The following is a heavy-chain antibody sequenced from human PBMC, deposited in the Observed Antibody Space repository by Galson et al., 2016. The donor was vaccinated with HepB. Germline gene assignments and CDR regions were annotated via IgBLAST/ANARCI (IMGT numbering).Heavy chain of an antibody. V-gene: IGHV3-30*04. CDR3: AREHSRGWFFFDY. D-gene: IGHD3-22*01. Sequence: SLRLSCATSGFTFSSYALHWVRQAPGKGLEWVAVMSSDGRDEYFADSVRGRFTISRDNSKNMVNPQMSSLRPEDTAVYYCAREHSRGWFFFDYWGQGTLVTVSS. CDR1: GFTFSSYA. CDR2: MSSDGRDE. J-gene: IGHJ4*02.